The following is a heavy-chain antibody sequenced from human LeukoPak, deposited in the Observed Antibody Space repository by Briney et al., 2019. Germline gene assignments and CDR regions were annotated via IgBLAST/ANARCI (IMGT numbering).Heavy chain of an antibody. J-gene: IGHJ4*02. CDR2: IYYSGST. Sequence: SETLSLTCTVSGGSISSSSYYWGWIRQPPGKGLEWIRSIYYSGSTYYNPSLKSRVTISVDTSKNQFSLKLSSVTAADTAVYYCARSMVRGANGPFDYWGQGILVTVSS. CDR1: GGSISSSSYY. CDR3: ARSMVRGANGPFDY. V-gene: IGHV4-39*01. D-gene: IGHD3-10*01.